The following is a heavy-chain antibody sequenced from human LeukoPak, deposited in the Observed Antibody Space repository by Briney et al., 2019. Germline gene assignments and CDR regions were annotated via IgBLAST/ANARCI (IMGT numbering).Heavy chain of an antibody. V-gene: IGHV3-23*01. CDR1: GFTFSSYA. D-gene: IGHD3-3*01. CDR3: ANAPNFWSGYYRGREPGFDY. J-gene: IGHJ4*02. CDR2: ISGSGGST. Sequence: PGGSLRLSCAVSGFTFSSYAMSWVRQAPGKGLEWDSAISGSGGSTYYADSVKGRFTISRDNSKNTLYLQMNSLRAEDTAVYYCANAPNFWSGYYRGREPGFDYWGQGTLVTVSS.